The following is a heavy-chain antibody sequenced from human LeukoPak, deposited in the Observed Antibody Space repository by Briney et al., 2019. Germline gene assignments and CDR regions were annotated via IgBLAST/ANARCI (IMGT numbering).Heavy chain of an antibody. V-gene: IGHV1-46*01. Sequence: ASVKVSCKASGYTFTSYYMHWVRQAPGQGLKWMGIINPSGGGTSYAQKFQGRVTMTRDMSTSTVYMELSSLRSEDTAVYYCARSHITIDAFDIWGQGTMVTVSS. J-gene: IGHJ3*02. D-gene: IGHD3-10*01. CDR1: GYTFTSYY. CDR3: ARSHITIDAFDI. CDR2: INPSGGGT.